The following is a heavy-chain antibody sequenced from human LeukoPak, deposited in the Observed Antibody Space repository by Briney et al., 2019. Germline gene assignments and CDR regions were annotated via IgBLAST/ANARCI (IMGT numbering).Heavy chain of an antibody. J-gene: IGHJ4*02. CDR1: AFTVSSNY. CDR2: IYSGGST. D-gene: IGHD2-21*01. CDR3: ARGTHCGGDCYDY. V-gene: IGHV3-66*01. Sequence: GGSLRLSCAASAFTVSSNYLTWVRQAPGRGLEWVSVIYSGGSTYHADSVQGRFTISRDNSKNTLYLQMNSLRAEDTAVYFCARGTHCGGDCYDYWGQGTLVTVSS.